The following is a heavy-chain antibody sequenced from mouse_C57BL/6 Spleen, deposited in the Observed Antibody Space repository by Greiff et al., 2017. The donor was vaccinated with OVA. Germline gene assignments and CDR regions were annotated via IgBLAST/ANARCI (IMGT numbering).Heavy chain of an antibody. CDR2: IYPGSGST. CDR3: ARHPYYYGSSPLYFDY. V-gene: IGHV1-55*01. J-gene: IGHJ2*01. D-gene: IGHD1-1*01. Sequence: QVQLQQPGAELVKPGASVKMSCKASGYTFTSYWITWVKQRPGQGLEWIGDIYPGSGSTNYNEKFKSKATLTVDTSSSTAYMQLSSLTSEDSAVYYCARHPYYYGSSPLYFDYWGQGTTLTVSS. CDR1: GYTFTSYW.